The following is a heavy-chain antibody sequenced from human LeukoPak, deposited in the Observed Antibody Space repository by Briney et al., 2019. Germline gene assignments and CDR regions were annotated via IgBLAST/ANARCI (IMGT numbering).Heavy chain of an antibody. CDR3: ARGYSNYYYGMDV. V-gene: IGHV1-69*13. J-gene: IGHJ6*02. CDR1: GYTFTSYD. CDR2: IIPIFGTA. Sequence: ASVKVSCKASGYTFTSYDISWVRQAPGQGLEWMGGIIPIFGTANYAQKFQGRVTITADESTSTAYMELSSLRSEDTAVYYCARGYSNYYYGMDVWGQGTTVTVSS. D-gene: IGHD4-11*01.